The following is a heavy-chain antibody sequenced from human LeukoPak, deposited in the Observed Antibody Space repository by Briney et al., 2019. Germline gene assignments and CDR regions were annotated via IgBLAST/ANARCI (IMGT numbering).Heavy chain of an antibody. CDR3: AKDRIELQLPTDY. D-gene: IGHD6-13*01. J-gene: IGHJ4*02. CDR2: ISGSGDIT. CDR1: GFTFSSYG. Sequence: GGSLRLSCAGSGFTFSSYGMSWVRQAPGKGLEWVSAISGSGDITFYADSVKGRFIVSRDNTKNALYLQMNSLRADDTAVYYCAKDRIELQLPTDYWGQGALVTVSS. V-gene: IGHV3-23*01.